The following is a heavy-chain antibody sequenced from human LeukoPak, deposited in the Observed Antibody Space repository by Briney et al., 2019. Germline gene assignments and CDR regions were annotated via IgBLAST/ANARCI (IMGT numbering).Heavy chain of an antibody. CDR1: GYIFTGYY. D-gene: IGHD3-10*01. V-gene: IGHV1-2*02. J-gene: IGHJ3*02. Sequence: ASVKVSCKASGYIFTGYYMHWVRQAPGQGLEWMGWINPNSGGTNFAQNFQDRITLARDTSVSTAYMELSSLISDDTAVYYCARDFYTSGKGAFDIWGQGTMVTVSS. CDR3: ARDFYTSGKGAFDI. CDR2: INPNSGGT.